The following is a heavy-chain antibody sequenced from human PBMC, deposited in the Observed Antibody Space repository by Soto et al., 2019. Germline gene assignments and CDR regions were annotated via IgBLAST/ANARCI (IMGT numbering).Heavy chain of an antibody. CDR1: GGSVGSGAYY. D-gene: IGHD5-12*01. Sequence: SETLSLTCIVSGGSVGSGAYYWSWIRQPPGSALAWIGYIQHSGNTNYNSSLKSRVTISVDRSRNRFSLKLTSVTAADTAFYYCARHDYADRTFDLWGQGTKVTVS. V-gene: IGHV4-61*08. CDR2: IQHSGNT. J-gene: IGHJ3*01. CDR3: ARHDYADRTFDL.